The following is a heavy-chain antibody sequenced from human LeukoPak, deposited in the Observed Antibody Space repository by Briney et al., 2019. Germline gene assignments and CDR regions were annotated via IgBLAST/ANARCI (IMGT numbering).Heavy chain of an antibody. CDR2: IYYSGST. CDR3: ARRYSSSWYAADDY. V-gene: IGHV4-39*01. D-gene: IGHD6-13*01. J-gene: IGHJ4*02. Sequence: SETLSLTCTVSGGSISSSSYYWGWIRQLPGKGLEWIGSIYYSGSTYYNPSLKSRVTISVDTSKNQFSLKLSSVTAADTAVYYCARRYSSSWYAADDYWGQGTVVTVSS. CDR1: GGSISSSSYY.